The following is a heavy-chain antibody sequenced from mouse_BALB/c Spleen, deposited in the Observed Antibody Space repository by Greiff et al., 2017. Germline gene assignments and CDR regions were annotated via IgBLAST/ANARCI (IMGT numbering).Heavy chain of an antibody. CDR3: AREKIYYGYDLWYFDI. Sequence: VKLMESGPGLVAPSQSLSITCTVSGFSLTGYGVNWVRQPPGKGLEWLGMIWGDGSTDYNSALKSRLSISKDNSKSQVFLKMNSLQTDDTARYYCAREKIYYGYDLWYFDIWGAGTTVTVSS. CDR2: IWGDGST. CDR1: GFSLTGYG. V-gene: IGHV2-6-7*01. D-gene: IGHD2-2*01. J-gene: IGHJ1*01.